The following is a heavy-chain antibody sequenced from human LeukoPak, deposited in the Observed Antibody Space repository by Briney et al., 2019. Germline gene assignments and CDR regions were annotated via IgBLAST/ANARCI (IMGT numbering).Heavy chain of an antibody. Sequence: SETLSLTCAVSGGSFSGYYWSWIRQPPGKGLEWIEEINHSGSTNYNPSLKSRITISVDTSKNQFSLKLSSVTAADTAVYYCARDSTTVTLPFFDYWGQGTLVTVSS. D-gene: IGHD4-17*01. J-gene: IGHJ4*02. CDR2: INHSGST. CDR3: ARDSTTVTLPFFDY. CDR1: GGSFSGYY. V-gene: IGHV4-34*01.